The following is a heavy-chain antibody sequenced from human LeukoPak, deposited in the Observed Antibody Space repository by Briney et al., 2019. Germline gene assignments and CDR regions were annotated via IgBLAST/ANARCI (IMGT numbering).Heavy chain of an antibody. CDR3: ARAVAGTPYFDY. CDR1: GYSISSGYY. D-gene: IGHD6-19*01. J-gene: IGHJ4*02. Sequence: SETLSLTCTVSGYSISSGYYWGWIRQPPGKGLEWIGSIYHSGSTYYNPSFKSRVTISVDTSKNQFSLKLSSVTAADTAVYYCARAVAGTPYFDYWGQGTLVTVSS. V-gene: IGHV4-38-2*02. CDR2: IYHSGST.